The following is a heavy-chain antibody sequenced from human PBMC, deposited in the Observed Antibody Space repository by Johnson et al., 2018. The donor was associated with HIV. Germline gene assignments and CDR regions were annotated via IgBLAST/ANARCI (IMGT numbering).Heavy chain of an antibody. D-gene: IGHD2-15*01. CDR3: AREADVVVVVAATRGAFDI. Sequence: VQLVESGGGLVQPGGSLRLSRAASRFPSCRYCVSWVRQVPGNGLGWAANIKLDGCVKYYVDYVKGRFTIARDNAKNSLYLQMNSLRAEDKAVYYCAREADVVVVVAATRGAFDIWGQGTMVTVSS. CDR2: IKLDGCVK. V-gene: IGHV3-7*01. CDR1: RFPSCRYC. J-gene: IGHJ3*02.